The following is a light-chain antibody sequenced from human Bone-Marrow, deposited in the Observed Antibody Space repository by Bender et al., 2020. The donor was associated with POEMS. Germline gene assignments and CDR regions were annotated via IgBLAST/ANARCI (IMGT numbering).Light chain of an antibody. V-gene: IGLV1-47*01. CDR3: SSYTITDTVV. CDR1: SSNIGTNP. J-gene: IGLJ3*02. CDR2: RND. Sequence: QSVLTQPPSASGTPGQRVTISCSGSSSNIGTNPVNWYQHVPGTAPKLLISRNDQRPSGVPDRFSASKSGTSASLAISGLRSEDEADYFCSSYTITDTVVFGGGTKVTVL.